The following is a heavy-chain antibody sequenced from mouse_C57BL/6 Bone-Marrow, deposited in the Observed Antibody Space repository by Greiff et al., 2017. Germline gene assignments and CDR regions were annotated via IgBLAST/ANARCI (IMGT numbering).Heavy chain of an antibody. V-gene: IGHV7-3*01. Sequence: EVQLVESGGGLVQPGGSLSLSCAASGFTFTDYYMSWVRQPPGKALEWLGFIRNKANGYTTEYSASVKGRFTISRDNSQSILYLQMHALRAEDSATYYCARPYYYGSSYLAYWGQGTLVTVSA. CDR3: ARPYYYGSSYLAY. CDR1: GFTFTDYY. D-gene: IGHD1-1*01. CDR2: IRNKANGYTT. J-gene: IGHJ3*01.